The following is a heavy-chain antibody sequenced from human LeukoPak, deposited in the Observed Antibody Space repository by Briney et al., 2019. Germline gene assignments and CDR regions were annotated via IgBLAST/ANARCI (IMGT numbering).Heavy chain of an antibody. CDR1: EFTFSSYG. CDR3: ASSSGDSSGYYYALRVTWFDP. CDR2: ISSSSSTI. Sequence: PGRSLRLSCAASEFTFSSYGMHWVRRAPGKGLEWVSYISSSSSTIYYADSVKGRFTISRDNAKNSLYLQMNSLRAEDTAVYYCASSSGDSSGYYYALRVTWFDPWGQGTLVTVSS. V-gene: IGHV3-48*04. J-gene: IGHJ5*02. D-gene: IGHD3-22*01.